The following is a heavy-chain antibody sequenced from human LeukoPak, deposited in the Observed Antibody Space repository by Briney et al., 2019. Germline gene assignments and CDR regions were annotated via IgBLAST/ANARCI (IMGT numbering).Heavy chain of an antibody. CDR1: GGSISSYY. D-gene: IGHD5-18*01. CDR3: ARGAMDAKRLNFDY. CDR2: IYYSGST. J-gene: IGHJ4*02. Sequence: PSETLSRTCTVAGGSISSYYWSWIRQPPGKGLEWIGYIYYSGSTNYNPSLKSRVTISVDTSKNQFSLKLSSVTAADTAVYYCARGAMDAKRLNFDYWGQGTLVTVSS. V-gene: IGHV4-59*01.